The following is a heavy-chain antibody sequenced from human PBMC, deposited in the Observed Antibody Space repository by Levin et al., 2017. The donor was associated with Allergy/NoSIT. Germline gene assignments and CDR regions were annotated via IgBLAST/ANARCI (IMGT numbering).Heavy chain of an antibody. CDR3: ARDLIPVDFAFDI. CDR2: ISYTGST. J-gene: IGHJ3*02. D-gene: IGHD3-3*01. Sequence: SETLSLTCTVSGVSVSDYYWSWIRQAPGRGLEWIGYISYTGSTHFNPSPKSPAFISVDKTKNQLSLNLRFVTAADTAVYFCARDLIPVDFAFDIWGPGTLLTVSS. CDR1: GVSVSDYY. V-gene: IGHV4-59*02.